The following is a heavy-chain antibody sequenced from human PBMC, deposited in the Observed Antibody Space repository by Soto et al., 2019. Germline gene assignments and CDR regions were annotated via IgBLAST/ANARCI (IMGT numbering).Heavy chain of an antibody. D-gene: IGHD1-1*01. CDR3: TRGPRSTSTGTGAF. V-gene: IGHV3-74*01. CDR1: GFTFSMYW. Sequence: HPGGSLRLSCAASGFTFSMYWMHWARQVPGKGPEWVSRINDDGSSTNYADSVKGRFTISRDNAKNTLYLQMNDLRAKDTAVYYCTRGPRSTSTGTGAFWGQGTLVTVSS. CDR2: INDDGSST. J-gene: IGHJ4*02.